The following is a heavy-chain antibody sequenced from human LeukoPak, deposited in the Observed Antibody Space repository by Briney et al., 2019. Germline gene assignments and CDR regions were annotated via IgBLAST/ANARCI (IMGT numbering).Heavy chain of an antibody. CDR1: GVSISSYY. CDR2: ISSSGST. J-gene: IGHJ5*02. D-gene: IGHD3-22*01. Sequence: PSETLSLTCTVSGVSISSYYWSWVQQPAGKGLEWIGRISSSGSTDYNPSLKSRVTMSVDTSKNQFSLKLSSVTAADTAVYYCARDRGYYYDSSGYHPFDPWGQGTLVTVSS. CDR3: ARDRGYYYDSSGYHPFDP. V-gene: IGHV4-4*07.